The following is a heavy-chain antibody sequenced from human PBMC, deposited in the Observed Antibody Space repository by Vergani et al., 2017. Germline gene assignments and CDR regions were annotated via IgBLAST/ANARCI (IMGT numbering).Heavy chain of an antibody. Sequence: QVQLVQSGAEVKKPGASVKVSCKASGYTFTGYYMHWVRQAPGQGLEWMGWINPNSGGTNYAQKFQGRVTMTRDTSTSTVYMELSSLRSEDTAVYYCARDLGEYSGSSADFDYWGQGTLVTVSS. V-gene: IGHV1-2*02. CDR1: GYTFTGYY. J-gene: IGHJ4*02. D-gene: IGHD1-26*01. CDR3: ARDLGEYSGSSADFDY. CDR2: INPNSGGT.